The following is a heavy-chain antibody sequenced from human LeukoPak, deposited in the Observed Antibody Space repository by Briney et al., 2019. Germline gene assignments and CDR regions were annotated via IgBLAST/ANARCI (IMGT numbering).Heavy chain of an antibody. CDR1: GGTFSSYA. CDR2: IIPIFGTA. V-gene: IGHV1-69*13. D-gene: IGHD3-9*01. Sequence: SVKVSCKASGGTFSSYAISWVRQAPGQGLEWMGGIIPIFGTANYAQKFQGRVTITADESTGTAYMELSSLRSEDTAVYYCARPLRYFDWLLSYWGQGTLVTVSS. J-gene: IGHJ4*02. CDR3: ARPLRYFDWLLSY.